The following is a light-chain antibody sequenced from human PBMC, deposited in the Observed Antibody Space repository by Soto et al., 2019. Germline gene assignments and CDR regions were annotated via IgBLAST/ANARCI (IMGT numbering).Light chain of an antibody. CDR3: QNYNRAPWT. V-gene: IGKV1-27*01. Sequence: DIQMTQSPSSLSASVGDRVTITCRASEDISNYLAWYQQKPGKVPKLLIYGASTLQSGVPSRFSGSGSGTDFTLTIRSRQTEDVATYYCQNYNRAPWTFGQGTKVESK. CDR1: EDISNY. J-gene: IGKJ1*01. CDR2: GAS.